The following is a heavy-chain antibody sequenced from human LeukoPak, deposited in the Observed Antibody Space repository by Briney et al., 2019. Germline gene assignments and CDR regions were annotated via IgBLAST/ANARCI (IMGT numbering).Heavy chain of an antibody. Sequence: SETLSLTCAVYGGSFSGYYWSWIRQPPGKGLEWIGEINHSGSTNYNPSLKSRVTISVDTSKNQFSLKLRSVTAADTAVYYCARAPLDYSMDYWGQGTLVTVSA. CDR1: GGSFSGYY. V-gene: IGHV4-34*01. D-gene: IGHD2-15*01. CDR2: INHSGST. CDR3: ARAPLDYSMDY. J-gene: IGHJ4*02.